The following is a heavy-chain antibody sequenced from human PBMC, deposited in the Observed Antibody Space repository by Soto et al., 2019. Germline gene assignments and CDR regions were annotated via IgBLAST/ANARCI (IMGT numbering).Heavy chain of an antibody. Sequence: GGSLRLSCAASGFTFSSYAMSWVRQAPGKGLERVTVISGSGSSTYYADSVKGRFTISRDNSTNTLYLQMYSLRVEDTAIYYCAKGLKGGESSWGQGTLVTVSS. CDR3: AKGLKGGESS. V-gene: IGHV3-23*01. CDR1: GFTFSSYA. CDR2: ISGSGSST. D-gene: IGHD6-19*01. J-gene: IGHJ4*02.